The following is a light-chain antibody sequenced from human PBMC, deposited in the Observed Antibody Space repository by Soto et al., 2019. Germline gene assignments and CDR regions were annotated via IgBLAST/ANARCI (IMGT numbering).Light chain of an antibody. Sequence: QSALTQPASVSGSPGQLITISCTGTSSDVGGYNYVSWYQQHPGKAPKLMIYDVNNRPSGVSNRFSGSKSGNTASLTISGLQPEDEADYYCSSYNSSSSLVVFGGGTKLTVL. CDR2: DVN. V-gene: IGLV2-14*01. J-gene: IGLJ2*01. CDR3: SSYNSSSSLVV. CDR1: SSDVGGYNY.